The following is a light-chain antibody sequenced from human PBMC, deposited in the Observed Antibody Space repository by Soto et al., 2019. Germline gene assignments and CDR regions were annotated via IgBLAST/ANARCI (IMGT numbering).Light chain of an antibody. Sequence: DIQMTQSPSTLYASVGDRVTITCRASQSIGASLAWFQQKPGKAPNLLIYKASSLESGVPSRFSGSGSGTEFTLTLSTLQPDDFATYYCQQYNISPLTFGGGTKVEIK. V-gene: IGKV1-5*03. CDR1: QSIGAS. CDR2: KAS. J-gene: IGKJ4*01. CDR3: QQYNISPLT.